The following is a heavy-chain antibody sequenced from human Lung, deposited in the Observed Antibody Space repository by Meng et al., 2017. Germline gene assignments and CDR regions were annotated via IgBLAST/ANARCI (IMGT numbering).Heavy chain of an antibody. J-gene: IGHJ4*02. CDR1: GGTFSSYA. CDR3: ARGSYCGGDCYFLFDY. D-gene: IGHD2-21*02. V-gene: IGHV1-69*10. Sequence: QVQLVQSGAGVKKPGSSVKVPCKASGGTFSSYAISWVRQAPGQGLEWMGGIIPILGIANYAQKFQGRVTITADKSTSTAYMELSSLRSEDTAVYYCARGSYCGGDCYFLFDYWGQGTLVTVSS. CDR2: IIPILGIA.